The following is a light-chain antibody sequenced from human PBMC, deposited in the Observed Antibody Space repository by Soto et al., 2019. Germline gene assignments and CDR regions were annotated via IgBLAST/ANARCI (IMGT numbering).Light chain of an antibody. J-gene: IGLJ2*01. CDR2: RNY. V-gene: IGLV1-44*01. Sequence: QSVLTQPPSASGTPGQRVTISCSGSTSNVGTYTVDWYQQVPGAAPKLLIYRNYQRPSGVPDRFSGSKSGTSASLAISGLQAEDEADYYCAAWEDSLDGPVFGGGTQLTV. CDR3: AAWEDSLDGPV. CDR1: TSNVGTYT.